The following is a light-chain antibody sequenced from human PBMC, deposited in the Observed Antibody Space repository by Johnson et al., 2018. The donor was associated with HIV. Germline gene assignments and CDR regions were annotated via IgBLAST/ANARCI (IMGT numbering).Light chain of an antibody. Sequence: QSVLTQPPSLSAAPGQKVTISCSGSSSNIGNNYVSWYQQLPGTAPKLLIYENNKRPSGIPDRFSGSKSGTSATLDITGLQTGDEADYYWGTWDSSLSVYVFGTGTKVTVL. CDR1: SSNIGNNY. V-gene: IGLV1-51*02. CDR3: GTWDSSLSVYV. J-gene: IGLJ1*01. CDR2: ENN.